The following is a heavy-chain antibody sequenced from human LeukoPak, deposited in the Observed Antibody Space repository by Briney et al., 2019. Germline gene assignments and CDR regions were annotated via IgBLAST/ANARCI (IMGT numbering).Heavy chain of an antibody. CDR3: ARGRSGLAAAGTYDY. Sequence: ASVKVSCKASGYSFTSSDINWVRQATEQGPEWMGWINPKSGRTGYAKKFQARVSMTMNTSISTAYMEVNSLTFEDTAVYYCARGRSGLAAAGTYDYWGQGTLITVSS. D-gene: IGHD6-13*01. CDR2: INPKSGRT. J-gene: IGHJ4*02. V-gene: IGHV1-8*01. CDR1: GYSFTSSD.